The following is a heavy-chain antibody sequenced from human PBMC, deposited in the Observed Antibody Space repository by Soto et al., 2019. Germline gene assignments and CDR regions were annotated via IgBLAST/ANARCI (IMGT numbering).Heavy chain of an antibody. D-gene: IGHD1-26*01. V-gene: IGHV4-59*01. CDR2: IYKSGST. CDR1: GGSISDYY. CDR3: ARDQNRSPHFDY. Sequence: QVQLQESGPGLVKPSETLSLTCSVSGGSISDYYWSWIRQHPGRGLEWIGYIYKSGSTNYNPSLKSRVTISVDTSKNLFSLKLSSVTAADTAVYYCARDQNRSPHFDYWGQGTLVTVSS. J-gene: IGHJ4*02.